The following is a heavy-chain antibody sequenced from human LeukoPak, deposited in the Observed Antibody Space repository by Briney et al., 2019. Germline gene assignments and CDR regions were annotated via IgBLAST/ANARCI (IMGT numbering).Heavy chain of an antibody. Sequence: GASVKVSCKVSGYTLTELSMHWVRQAPGKGLEWMGGFDPEDGETIYAQKFQGRVTMTEDTSTDTAYMELSRLRSDDTAVYYCARDREDYGDLDYWGQGTLVTVSS. D-gene: IGHD4-17*01. CDR3: ARDREDYGDLDY. CDR2: FDPEDGET. V-gene: IGHV1-24*01. CDR1: GYTLTELS. J-gene: IGHJ4*02.